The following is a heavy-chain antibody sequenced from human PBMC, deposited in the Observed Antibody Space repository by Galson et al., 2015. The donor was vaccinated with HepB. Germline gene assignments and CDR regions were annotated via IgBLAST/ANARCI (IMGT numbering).Heavy chain of an antibody. V-gene: IGHV3-73*01. CDR3: TRQVVGATGADY. CDR1: GFTFSGSA. Sequence: SLRLSCAASGFTFSGSAMHWVRQASGKGLEWVGRIRSKANSYATAYAASVKGRFTISRDDSKNTAYLQMNSLKTEDTAVYYCTRQVVGATGADYWGQGTLVTVSS. D-gene: IGHD1-26*01. J-gene: IGHJ4*02. CDR2: IRSKANSYAT.